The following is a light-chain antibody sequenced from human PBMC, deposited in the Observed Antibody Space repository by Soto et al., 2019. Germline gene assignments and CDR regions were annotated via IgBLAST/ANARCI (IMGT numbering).Light chain of an antibody. CDR2: DAS. V-gene: IGKV3-11*01. J-gene: IGKJ4*01. CDR1: QSVSSY. Sequence: EIVLTQSPATLSLSPGERATLSCRASQSVSSYLAWYQQKPGQAPRLLIYDASSRATVIPARFSGTGSVTDFPLTITILEPDDFAVYYCQQRSDWPQLTFGGGTNVDIK. CDR3: QQRSDWPQLT.